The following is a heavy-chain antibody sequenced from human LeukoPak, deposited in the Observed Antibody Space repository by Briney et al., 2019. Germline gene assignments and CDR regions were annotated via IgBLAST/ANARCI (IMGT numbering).Heavy chain of an antibody. J-gene: IGHJ3*02. V-gene: IGHV3-33*01. Sequence: GRSLRLSCAASGFTFSIYGIHWVRQAPGKGLEWVAVIRYDGSNKYYADSVKGRFTISRDNSKNTLYLQMNSLRAEDTAVYYCARPGGGRGGAFDIWGQGTMVTVSS. CDR2: IRYDGSNK. D-gene: IGHD2-15*01. CDR1: GFTFSIYG. CDR3: ARPGGGRGGAFDI.